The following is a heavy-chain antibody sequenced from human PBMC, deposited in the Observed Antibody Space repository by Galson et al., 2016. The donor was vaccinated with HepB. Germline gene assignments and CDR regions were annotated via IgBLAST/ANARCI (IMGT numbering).Heavy chain of an antibody. CDR2: ISFDGSNK. V-gene: IGHV3-30*18. J-gene: IGHJ4*02. CDR3: TKPTRGGGYSFLIES. CDR1: GFTFSNYG. D-gene: IGHD1-26*01. Sequence: SLRLSCAASGFTFSNYGMHWVRQAPGKGLEWVTVISFDGSNKNYADSVKGRFTISRDNSKNTLYLQMDSLRPDDTALYYCTKPTRGGGYSFLIESWGQGTLVTVSS.